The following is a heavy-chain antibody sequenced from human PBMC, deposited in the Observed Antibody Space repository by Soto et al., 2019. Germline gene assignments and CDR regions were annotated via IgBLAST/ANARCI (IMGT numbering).Heavy chain of an antibody. D-gene: IGHD3-10*01. CDR3: GAQPGGGGY. CDR2: IYSGGYT. V-gene: IGHV3-53*01. Sequence: EVQLVESGGGLIQPGGSLRLSCAVSGFTVSNNFMSWVRQAPGKGLEGVSVIYSGGYTAYGDSVKGRFTISRDNSKNTLSLQINTLRATAPAVYSGGAQPGGGGYWGQGTLVTVSS. CDR1: GFTVSNNF. J-gene: IGHJ4*02.